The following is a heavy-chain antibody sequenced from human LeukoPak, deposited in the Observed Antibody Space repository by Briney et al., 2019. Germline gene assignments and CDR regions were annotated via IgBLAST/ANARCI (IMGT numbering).Heavy chain of an antibody. V-gene: IGHV4-39*01. CDR2: FYYGEST. Sequence: SETLSLTCTVSGGSLSRSGYYWGWIRQPPGKGLEWIGNFYYGESTYYNPSLKSRVTISVDTSKNQFSLNLNSVTAADTAVYFCARSVAYTSGWYIDYWGQGTLVTVSS. CDR1: GGSLSRSGYY. D-gene: IGHD6-19*01. CDR3: ARSVAYTSGWYIDY. J-gene: IGHJ4*02.